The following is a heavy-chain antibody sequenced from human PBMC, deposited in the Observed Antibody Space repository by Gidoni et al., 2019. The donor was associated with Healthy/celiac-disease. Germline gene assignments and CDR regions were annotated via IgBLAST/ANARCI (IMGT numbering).Heavy chain of an antibody. J-gene: IGHJ4*02. CDR1: GFTFSRYG. CDR3: AKVQNYYDSSGYYGYYFDY. V-gene: IGHV3-30*18. CDR2: ISYDGSNK. D-gene: IGHD3-22*01. Sequence: QVQLVESGGGVVQPGRSLRLSRAASGFTFSRYGMHWVRQAPGKGLEWVAVISYDGSNKYYADSVKGRFTISRDNSKNTLYLQMNSLRAEDTAVYYCAKVQNYYDSSGYYGYYFDYWGQGTLVTVSS.